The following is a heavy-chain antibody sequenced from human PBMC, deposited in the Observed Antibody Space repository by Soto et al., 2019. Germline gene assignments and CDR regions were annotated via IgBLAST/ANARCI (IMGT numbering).Heavy chain of an antibody. D-gene: IGHD4-17*01. CDR1: GFPFSPYW. V-gene: IGHV3-74*03. Sequence: PGGSLSLSCAASGFPFSPYWMHWVRQDPGKGLVWVSDINSDGRTTTYADSAKGRFTISRDNAKNTLYLEMNSLRAEDTAVYYCARERALTVNTVKGMDVWGQGTTVTVSS. CDR2: INSDGRTT. J-gene: IGHJ6*02. CDR3: ARERALTVNTVKGMDV.